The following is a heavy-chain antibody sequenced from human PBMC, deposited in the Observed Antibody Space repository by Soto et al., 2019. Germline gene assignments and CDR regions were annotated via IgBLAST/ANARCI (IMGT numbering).Heavy chain of an antibody. CDR1: GFTFSTYA. CDR2: ITGNGANT. CDR3: AKNAAATIRVGFDY. D-gene: IGHD5-12*01. Sequence: EVQLLESGGGLVQPGGSLRLSCAASGFTFSTYAMNWVRQAPGKGLEWVSTITGNGANTYYADSVKGRFTISRDNSKNTLHLQMNGLRVEDTAVYYCAKNAAATIRVGFDYWGQGILVTVSS. J-gene: IGHJ4*02. V-gene: IGHV3-23*01.